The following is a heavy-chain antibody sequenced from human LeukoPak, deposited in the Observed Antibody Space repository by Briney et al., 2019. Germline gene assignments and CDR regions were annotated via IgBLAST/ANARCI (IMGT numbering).Heavy chain of an antibody. Sequence: GGSLKISCKGSGYSFTSYWIGWVRQMPGKGLEWMGIIYPGDSDTRYSPSFQGQCTISADKSISTAYLKWSSLKASDTAMYYCARSTYYDFWSGQLSDAFDIWGQGTMVTVSS. CDR1: GYSFTSYW. CDR2: IYPGDSDT. CDR3: ARSTYYDFWSGQLSDAFDI. J-gene: IGHJ3*02. D-gene: IGHD3-3*01. V-gene: IGHV5-51*01.